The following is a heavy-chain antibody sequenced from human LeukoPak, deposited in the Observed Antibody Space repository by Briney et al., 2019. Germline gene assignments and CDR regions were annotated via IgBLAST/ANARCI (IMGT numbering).Heavy chain of an antibody. CDR3: ARSIAAAGTSWFDP. J-gene: IGHJ5*02. V-gene: IGHV4-4*07. Sequence: PSETLSLTCTVSGGSISSYYWSWIRQPAGKGLEWIGRIYTSGSTNYNPSLKSRVTMSVDTSKNQFSLKLSSVTAADTAVYYCARSIAAAGTSWFDPWGQGTLVTVSS. D-gene: IGHD6-13*01. CDR2: IYTSGST. CDR1: GGSISSYY.